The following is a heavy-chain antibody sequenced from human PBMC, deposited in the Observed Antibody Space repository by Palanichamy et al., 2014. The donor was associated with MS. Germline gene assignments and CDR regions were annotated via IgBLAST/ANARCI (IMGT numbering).Heavy chain of an antibody. CDR3: AKEGGYDLGGSFDY. Sequence: QVQLVESGGGVVQPGRSLRLSCAASGFTFSSYGMHWVRQAPGKGLEWVAVISYDGSNKYYADSVKGRFTISRDNSKNTLYLQMNSLRAEDTAVYYCAKEGGYDLGGSFDYWGQGTLVTVSS. CDR2: ISYDGSNK. CDR1: GFTFSSYG. J-gene: IGHJ4*02. D-gene: IGHD5-12*01. V-gene: IGHV3-30*18.